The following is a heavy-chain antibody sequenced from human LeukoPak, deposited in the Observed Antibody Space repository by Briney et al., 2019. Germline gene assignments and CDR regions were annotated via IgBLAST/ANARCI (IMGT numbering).Heavy chain of an antibody. D-gene: IGHD5-24*01. J-gene: IGHJ6*03. CDR1: DGPINSYS. Sequence: SETLSLTCTVSDGPINSYSWAWIRQSAGKGLEWIGRIHSTGSTNYNPSLRSRVSMSIDTPKKQFSLNLTSVTAADTAVYYCARVQYGFYYYMDIWGKGTMVTVSS. V-gene: IGHV4-4*07. CDR3: ARVQYGFYYYMDI. CDR2: IHSTGST.